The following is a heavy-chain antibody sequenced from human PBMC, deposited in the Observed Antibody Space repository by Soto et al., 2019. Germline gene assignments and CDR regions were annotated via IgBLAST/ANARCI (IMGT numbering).Heavy chain of an antibody. Sequence: QVQLQESGPGLVKPSQTLSLTCTVSGCSISSGGYYWSWIRQHPGKGLEWIGYIYYSGSTYYNPSLKSRVSRSGDTSKNPFSLRLSSVTAADTAVYYCARFGVVAATAYYYYYGMDVWGQGTTVTVSS. CDR2: IYYSGST. J-gene: IGHJ6*02. CDR3: ARFGVVAATAYYYYYGMDV. V-gene: IGHV4-31*03. D-gene: IGHD2-15*01. CDR1: GCSISSGGYY.